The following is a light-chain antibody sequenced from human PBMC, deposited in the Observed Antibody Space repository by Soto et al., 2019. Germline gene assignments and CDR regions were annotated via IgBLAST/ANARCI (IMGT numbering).Light chain of an antibody. V-gene: IGKV3-20*01. CDR2: GAS. CDR3: QQCGGSPT. Sequence: ELVMAQSPGALSVSPGERASLSCRASQKISSTVLAWYQQKPGQAPRLLIYGASSRTTGIPDRFSGSGSGTDFTLTISRLEPEDFAMYYCQQCGGSPTFGQGTKVDIK. CDR1: QKISSTV. J-gene: IGKJ1*01.